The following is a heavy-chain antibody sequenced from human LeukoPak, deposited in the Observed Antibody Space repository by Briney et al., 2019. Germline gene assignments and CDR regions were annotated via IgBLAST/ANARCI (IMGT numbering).Heavy chain of an antibody. Sequence: ASVKVSCKASGYTFTSYDINWVRQATGQGLEWMGWMNPNSGNTGYAQKLQGRVTMTTDTSTSTAYMELRSLRSDDTAVYYCARDLGRVDVEAAAGVWGQGTLVTVSS. CDR1: GYTFTSYD. CDR3: ARDLGRVDVEAAAGV. CDR2: MNPNSGNT. V-gene: IGHV1-8*01. D-gene: IGHD6-13*01. J-gene: IGHJ4*02.